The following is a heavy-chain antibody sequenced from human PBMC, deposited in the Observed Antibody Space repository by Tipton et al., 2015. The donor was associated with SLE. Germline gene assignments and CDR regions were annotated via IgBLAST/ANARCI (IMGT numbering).Heavy chain of an antibody. J-gene: IGHJ4*02. CDR2: IYYSGST. D-gene: IGHD6-13*01. Sequence: TLSLTCTVSGGSISSYYWSWIRQPPGKGLEWIGYIYYSGSTNYNPSLKSRVTISVDTSKNQFSLKLSSVTAADTAVYYCARHIHSRYYFDYWGQGTLVTASS. CDR1: GGSISSYY. V-gene: IGHV4-59*08. CDR3: ARHIHSRYYFDY.